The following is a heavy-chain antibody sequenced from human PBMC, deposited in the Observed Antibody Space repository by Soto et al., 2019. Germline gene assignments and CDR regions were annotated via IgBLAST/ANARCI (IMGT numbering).Heavy chain of an antibody. CDR2: IIPIFGTA. CDR3: ARDPSSSSVSDAFGI. V-gene: IGHV1-69*13. D-gene: IGHD6-6*01. CDR1: GGTFSSYA. J-gene: IGHJ3*02. Sequence: GASVKVSCKASGGTFSSYAISWVRQAPGQGLEWMGGIIPIFGTANYAQKFQGRVTITADESTSTAYMELSSLRSEDTAVYYCARDPSSSSVSDAFGIWGQGTMVTVSS.